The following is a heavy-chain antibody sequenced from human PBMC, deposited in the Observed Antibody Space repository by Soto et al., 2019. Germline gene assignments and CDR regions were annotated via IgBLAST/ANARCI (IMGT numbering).Heavy chain of an antibody. CDR3: ARDRGAYCSGGSCYVDPFYFDY. Sequence: QVYLVQSGAELKKPEASVKVSCKSSGYSFTTYGITLVRQAPGQGLEWMGWIIPYNGKTFYAQKFQARVTMTIDTSTSTAYMELRSLRSDDTAVYYCARDRGAYCSGGSCYVDPFYFDYWGQGTLVTVSS. CDR2: IIPYNGKT. CDR1: GYSFTTYG. D-gene: IGHD2-15*01. J-gene: IGHJ4*02. V-gene: IGHV1-18*04.